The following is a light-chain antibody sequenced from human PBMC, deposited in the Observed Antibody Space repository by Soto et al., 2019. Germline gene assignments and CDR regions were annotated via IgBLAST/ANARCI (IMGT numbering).Light chain of an antibody. CDR2: DVS. Sequence: QSVLTQPASVSGSPGQSITISCTGTSSVVGGYNYVSWYQQHPGKAPKLMIYDVSNRPSGVSNRFSGSKSGNTASLTISGLQAEDEADYYCSSYTSSSTPYVFGTGTKLTVL. J-gene: IGLJ1*01. CDR1: SSVVGGYNY. CDR3: SSYTSSSTPYV. V-gene: IGLV2-14*01.